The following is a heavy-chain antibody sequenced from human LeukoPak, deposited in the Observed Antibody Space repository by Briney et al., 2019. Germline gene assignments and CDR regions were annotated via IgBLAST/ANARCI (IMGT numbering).Heavy chain of an antibody. CDR1: GFTFSSYW. CDR3: ARRWVSPYYYYGMDV. V-gene: IGHV3-7*01. CDR2: IKQDGSEK. Sequence: GGSLRLSCAASGFTFSSYWMSWVLQAPGKGLEWVANIKQDGSEKYYVDSVKGRFTISRDNAKNSLYLQMNSLRAEDTAVYYCARRWVSPYYYYGMDVWGQGTTVTVSS. J-gene: IGHJ6*02. D-gene: IGHD4-23*01.